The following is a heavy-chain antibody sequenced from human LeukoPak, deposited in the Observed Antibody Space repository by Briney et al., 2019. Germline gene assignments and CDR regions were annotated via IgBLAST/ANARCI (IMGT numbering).Heavy chain of an antibody. D-gene: IGHD3-22*01. CDR3: ARDLFVYYYDSSGYGGYYGMDV. CDR2: ISSSGSYI. Sequence: GGSLRLSCAASGFTFSSYSMNWVRQAPGKGLEWVSSISSSGSYIYYADSVKGRFTISRDNAKNSLYLQMNGLRAEDTAVYYCARDLFVYYYDSSGYGGYYGMDVWGQGTTVTVSS. CDR1: GFTFSSYS. V-gene: IGHV3-21*01. J-gene: IGHJ6*02.